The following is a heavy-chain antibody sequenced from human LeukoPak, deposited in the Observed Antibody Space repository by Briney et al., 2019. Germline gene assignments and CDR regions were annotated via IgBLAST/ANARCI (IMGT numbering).Heavy chain of an antibody. D-gene: IGHD3-9*01. Sequence: GASVKVSCKASGYTFTSYGIHWVRQAPGQRLEWMGWINAGNGNTKYSQKFQGRVTFTRDTSATTALMELSSLRSEDTAVYYCARESQLRRPVIENWFDPWGQGTLVTVSS. V-gene: IGHV1-3*01. CDR2: INAGNGNT. J-gene: IGHJ5*02. CDR1: GYTFTSYG. CDR3: ARESQLRRPVIENWFDP.